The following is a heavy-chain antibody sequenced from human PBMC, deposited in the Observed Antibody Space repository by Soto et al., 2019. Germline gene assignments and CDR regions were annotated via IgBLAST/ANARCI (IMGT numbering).Heavy chain of an antibody. CDR1: GDTFTTYD. CDR3: ARGRASGSYYLLDY. CDR2: INPNSGNI. J-gene: IGHJ4*02. Sequence: EASVEVSCKASGDTFTTYDINWVRQATGHGLEWMGWINPNSGNIGYAQRFQGRVTMTRDTAIRTAYMEVSSLRSDDTAVYYCARGRASGSYYLLDYWGQGTLVTVSS. D-gene: IGHD3-10*01. V-gene: IGHV1-8*01.